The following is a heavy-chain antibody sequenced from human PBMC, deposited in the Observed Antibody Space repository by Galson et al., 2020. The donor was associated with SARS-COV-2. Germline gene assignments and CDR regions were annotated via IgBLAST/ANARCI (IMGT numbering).Heavy chain of an antibody. D-gene: IGHD4-17*01. CDR3: ARDYGDQYFDY. CDR1: GFTVSSNY. J-gene: IGHJ4*02. CDR2: IYSGGST. Sequence: GESLKISCAASGFTVSSNYMSWVRQAPGQGLEWVSVIYSGGSTYYADSVKGRFTISRDNSKNTLYLQMNSLRAEDTAVYYCARDYGDQYFDYWGQGTLVTVSS. V-gene: IGHV3-66*01.